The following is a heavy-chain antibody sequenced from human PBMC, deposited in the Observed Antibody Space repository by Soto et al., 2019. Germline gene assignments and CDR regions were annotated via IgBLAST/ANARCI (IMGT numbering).Heavy chain of an antibody. J-gene: IGHJ6*02. Sequence: GGSLRLSCAATGFAFSSQAMSWVRQAPGKGLGWVSGISGSGGTIYYADSVKGRFTISRDNSKNTLYLQMNSLRAADTAVYYCAKVWLWLGQRFGLDVWGQGTTVTVSS. D-gene: IGHD3-10*01. CDR1: GFAFSSQA. V-gene: IGHV3-23*01. CDR2: ISGSGGTI. CDR3: AKVWLWLGQRFGLDV.